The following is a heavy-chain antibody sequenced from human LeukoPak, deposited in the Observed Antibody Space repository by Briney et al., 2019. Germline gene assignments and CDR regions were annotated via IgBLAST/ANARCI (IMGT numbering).Heavy chain of an antibody. CDR2: INHSGST. V-gene: IGHV4-34*01. CDR1: GGSFSGYY. Sequence: SETLSLTCAVYGGSFSGYYWSWIRQPPGKGLEWIGEINHSGSTNYNPSLKSRVTISVDTSKNQFSLKLSSVTAADTAVYYCATLYGGNSRWFDPWGQGTLDTVSS. J-gene: IGHJ5*02. D-gene: IGHD4-23*01. CDR3: ATLYGGNSRWFDP.